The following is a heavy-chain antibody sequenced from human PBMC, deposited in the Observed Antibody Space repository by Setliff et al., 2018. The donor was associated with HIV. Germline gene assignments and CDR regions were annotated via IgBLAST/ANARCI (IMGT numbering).Heavy chain of an antibody. CDR2: IIPIFGEA. D-gene: IGHD3-22*01. CDR3: TTDADIDLYYYDSSGYYPFDH. CDR1: GGTFNSFA. Sequence: GASVKVSCKASGGTFNSFAINWVRQAPGQGLEWIGKIIPIFGEANYAQKFQGRVTITADESASTAYMELSSLRSEDTAVYYCTTDADIDLYYYDSSGYYPFDHWGQGTLVTVSS. V-gene: IGHV1-69*13. J-gene: IGHJ4*02.